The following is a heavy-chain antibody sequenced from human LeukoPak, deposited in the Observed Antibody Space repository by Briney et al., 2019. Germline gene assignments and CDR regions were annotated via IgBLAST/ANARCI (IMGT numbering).Heavy chain of an antibody. CDR3: ARDLPSTSNWELDY. CDR1: GYTFIDYY. J-gene: IGHJ4*02. D-gene: IGHD7-27*01. Sequence: ASVKVSCKASGYTFIDYYIHWVRQAPGQGLEWMGRIHPNSAATDYAENFQGRVTMTRDTSISTAYMELSRVTSDDTAVYYCARDLPSTSNWELDYWGQGTLVTVSS. CDR2: IHPNSAAT. V-gene: IGHV1-2*06.